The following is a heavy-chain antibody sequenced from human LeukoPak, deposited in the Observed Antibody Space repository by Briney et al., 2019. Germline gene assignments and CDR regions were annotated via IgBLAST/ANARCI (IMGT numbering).Heavy chain of an antibody. J-gene: IGHJ4*02. Sequence: GASVKVSRKASGGTFSSYAISWVRQAPGQGLEWMGGIIPIFSTTNYAQKFQGRVTITADESTSTAYMELSSLRSEDTAVYYCAREMLAYCGGDCNYPFGYWGQGTLVTVSS. CDR2: IIPIFSTT. CDR1: GGTFSSYA. CDR3: AREMLAYCGGDCNYPFGY. D-gene: IGHD2-21*02. V-gene: IGHV1-69*13.